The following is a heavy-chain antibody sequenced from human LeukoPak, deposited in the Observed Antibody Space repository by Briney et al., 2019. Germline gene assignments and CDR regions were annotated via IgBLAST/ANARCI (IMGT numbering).Heavy chain of an antibody. CDR2: ISAYNGNT. Sequence: GASVKVSCKASGYTFTSYGISWVRQAPGQGLEWMGWISAYNGNTNYAQKLQGRVTMTTDTSTSTAYMELRSLRSDDTAVYYCARDYRPSGLLWFGELSRKETLLTQIFDYWGQGTLVTVSS. D-gene: IGHD3-10*01. CDR3: ARDYRPSGLLWFGELSRKETLLTQIFDY. J-gene: IGHJ4*02. CDR1: GYTFTSYG. V-gene: IGHV1-18*01.